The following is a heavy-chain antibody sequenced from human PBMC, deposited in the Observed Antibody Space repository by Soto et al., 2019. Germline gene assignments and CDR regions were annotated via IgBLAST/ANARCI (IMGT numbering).Heavy chain of an antibody. J-gene: IGHJ4*02. CDR1: GGSFSGYY. CDR3: ARGYCSSTSCYADLDY. Sequence: LSLTCAVYGGSFSGYYWSWIRQPPGKGLEWIGEINHSGSTNYNPSLKSRVTISVDTSKNQFSLKLSSVTAADTAVYYCARGYCSSTSCYADLDYWGQGTLVTVSS. D-gene: IGHD2-2*01. CDR2: INHSGST. V-gene: IGHV4-34*01.